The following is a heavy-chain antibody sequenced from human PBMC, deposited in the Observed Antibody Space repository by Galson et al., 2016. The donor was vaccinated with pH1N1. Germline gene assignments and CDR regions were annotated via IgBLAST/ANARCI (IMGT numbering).Heavy chain of an antibody. Sequence: LRLSCAASGFSLSNFDMNWVRQAPGKGLEWVSYISLTGSTIYYADPVKGRFTISRDNAKNSLYLQMNSLRAEDTAVYFCARVKPHYEILTGYFGYYFDYWGQGTLVTVSS. CDR1: GFSLSNFD. CDR3: ARVKPHYEILTGYFGYYFDY. D-gene: IGHD3-9*01. CDR2: ISLTGSTI. V-gene: IGHV3-48*03. J-gene: IGHJ4*02.